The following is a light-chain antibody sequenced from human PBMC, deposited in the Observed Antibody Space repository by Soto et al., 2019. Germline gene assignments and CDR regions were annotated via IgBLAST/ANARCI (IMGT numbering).Light chain of an antibody. J-gene: IGLJ1*01. Sequence: QSVLTQPASVSRSPGQSITISCTGTSSDVGGYNYVSWYQQHPGKAPKLMIYEVSNRPSGVSNRFYGSKSGNTASLTISGLQAEDEADYYCSSYTSSSTLVFGTGTKLTVL. CDR1: SSDVGGYNY. V-gene: IGLV2-14*01. CDR2: EVS. CDR3: SSYTSSSTLV.